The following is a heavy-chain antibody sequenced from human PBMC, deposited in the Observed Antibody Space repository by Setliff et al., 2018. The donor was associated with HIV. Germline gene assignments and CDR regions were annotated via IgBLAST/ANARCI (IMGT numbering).Heavy chain of an antibody. CDR2: LHSGGST. D-gene: IGHD3-3*01. CDR1: GFTFDEYA. Sequence: PGGSLRLSCVASGFTFDEYALHWVRQVPGRGLEWVSVLHSGGSTYYADSVKGRFIISRDNSKNTLYLQMNSLRAEDTAVYYCARVGNYNFWSGYKNNYYYGMDVWGQGTTVTVSS. J-gene: IGHJ6*02. V-gene: IGHV3-66*01. CDR3: ARVGNYNFWSGYKNNYYYGMDV.